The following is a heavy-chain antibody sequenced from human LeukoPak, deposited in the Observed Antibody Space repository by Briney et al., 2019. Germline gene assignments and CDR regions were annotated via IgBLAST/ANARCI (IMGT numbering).Heavy chain of an antibody. Sequence: GASVKVSCKASGGTFSSYAISRVRQAPGQGLEWMGGIIPIFGTANYAQKFQGRVTITTDESTSTAYMELSSLRSEDTAVYYCARSGSSSSRYYYYMDVWGKGTTVTVSS. CDR3: ARSGSSSSRYYYYMDV. J-gene: IGHJ6*03. V-gene: IGHV1-69*05. CDR1: GGTFSSYA. D-gene: IGHD6-6*01. CDR2: IIPIFGTA.